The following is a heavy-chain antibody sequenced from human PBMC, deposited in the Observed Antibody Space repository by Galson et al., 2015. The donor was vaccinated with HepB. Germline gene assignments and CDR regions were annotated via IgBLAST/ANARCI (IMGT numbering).Heavy chain of an antibody. CDR3: ARLGRTVTTLFDY. D-gene: IGHD4-11*01. J-gene: IGHJ4*02. CDR2: IYYSGST. CDR1: GGSISSSSYY. V-gene: IGHV4-39*01. Sequence: LSLTCTVSGGSISSSSYYWGWIRQPPGKGLEWIGSIYYSGSTYYNPSLKSRVTISVDTSKNQFSLKLSSVTAADTAVYYCARLGRTVTTLFDYWGQGTLVTVSS.